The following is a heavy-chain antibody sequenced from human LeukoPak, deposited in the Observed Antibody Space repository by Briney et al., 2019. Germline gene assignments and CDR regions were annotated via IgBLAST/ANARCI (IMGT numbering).Heavy chain of an antibody. CDR1: GFTFSSYA. CDR3: ARRENTHYGMDV. Sequence: GGSLRLSCAASGFTFSSYAMSWVRQAPGKGPEWVSAISGSGGSTYYADSVKGRFTISRDNSKNTLYLQMNSLRAEDTAVYYCARRENTHYGMDVWGQGTTVTVSS. J-gene: IGHJ6*02. D-gene: IGHD2/OR15-2a*01. CDR2: ISGSGGST. V-gene: IGHV3-23*01.